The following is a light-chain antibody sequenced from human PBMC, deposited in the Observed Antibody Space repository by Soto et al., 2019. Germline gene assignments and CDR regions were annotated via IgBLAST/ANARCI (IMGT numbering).Light chain of an antibody. V-gene: IGKV1-39*01. Sequence: DIQMTQSPSSLSASVGDRVTITCRASESISNNLNWYQHKPGKAPKVLIYAASSLQSGVPSRFSGSGSGTDFILTITSLQAEDFATYYCQQSYSSLGLTFGPGTKVDL. CDR1: ESISNN. CDR3: QQSYSSLGLT. CDR2: AAS. J-gene: IGKJ3*01.